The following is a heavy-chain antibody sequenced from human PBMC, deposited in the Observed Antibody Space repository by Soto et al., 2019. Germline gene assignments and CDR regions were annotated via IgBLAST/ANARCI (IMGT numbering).Heavy chain of an antibody. V-gene: IGHV1-69*13. D-gene: IGHD2-21*02. Sequence: SVKVSCKASGGTFGTYGISWVRQAPGQGLEWMGGIVPLIGTPNYAQKFQGRVTITADELTSTVHMQLSSLRSNDTAVYYCARGRGSDSGFDYWGQGTLVTVSS. CDR3: ARGRGSDSGFDY. J-gene: IGHJ4*02. CDR2: IVPLIGTP. CDR1: GGTFGTYG.